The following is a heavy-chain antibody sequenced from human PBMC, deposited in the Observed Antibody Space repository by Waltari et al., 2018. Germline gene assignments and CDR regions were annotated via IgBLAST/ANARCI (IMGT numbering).Heavy chain of an antibody. J-gene: IGHJ4*02. V-gene: IGHV3-30*18. Sequence: QVQLVESGGGVVQPGRSLRLSCAASGFPLSNHGMHWVRQAPGKGLEWVALISYDGSKTFFTDSVKGRFTISRDNSKNMVYLQMNSLRAEDAAIYYCAKDGVGVRAVIPFDYWGQGTLVTVSS. CDR2: ISYDGSKT. CDR1: GFPLSNHG. CDR3: AKDGVGVRAVIPFDY. D-gene: IGHD3-10*01.